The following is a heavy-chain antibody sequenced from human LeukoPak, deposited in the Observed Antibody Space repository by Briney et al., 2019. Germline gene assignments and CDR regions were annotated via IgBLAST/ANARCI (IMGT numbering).Heavy chain of an antibody. V-gene: IGHV3-23*01. CDR2: ISGSGGST. J-gene: IGHJ3*02. D-gene: IGHD3-3*01. Sequence: GGSLRLSCAASGFTFSSYAMSWVRQAPGKGLEWVSAISGSGGSTYYADSVKGRFTISRDNSKNTLYLQMNSLRAEDTAVYYCAREYYDFWSGPMGAFDIWGQGTMVTVSS. CDR3: AREYYDFWSGPMGAFDI. CDR1: GFTFSSYA.